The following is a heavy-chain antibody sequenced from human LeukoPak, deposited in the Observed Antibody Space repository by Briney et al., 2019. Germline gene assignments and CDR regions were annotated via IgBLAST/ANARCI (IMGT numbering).Heavy chain of an antibody. J-gene: IGHJ4*02. CDR1: GGSFSGYY. D-gene: IGHD3-10*01. V-gene: IGHV4-34*01. Sequence: SETLSLTCAVCGGSFSGYYWSWIRQPPGKGLEWIGEINHSGSTNYNPSLKSRVTISVDTSKNQFSLKLSSVTAADTAVYYCARYYYSYYFDYWGQGTLVTVSS. CDR2: INHSGST. CDR3: ARYYYSYYFDY.